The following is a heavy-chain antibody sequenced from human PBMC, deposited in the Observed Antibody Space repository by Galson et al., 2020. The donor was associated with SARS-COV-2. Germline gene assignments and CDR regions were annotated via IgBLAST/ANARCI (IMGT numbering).Heavy chain of an antibody. V-gene: IGHV5-51*01. D-gene: IGHD2-2*01. Sequence: GESLKISCKASGYSFTNYRIGWVRQTPGKGLEWMGIIYPGDSDTSYSPSFQGQVTISADNSISTAYLQWSSLKASDTAMYYCASSTPYCSSTSCYPYYFGYWGQGSLVPVSS. CDR3: ASSTPYCSSTSCYPYYFGY. CDR2: IYPGDSDT. CDR1: GYSFTNYR. J-gene: IGHJ4*02.